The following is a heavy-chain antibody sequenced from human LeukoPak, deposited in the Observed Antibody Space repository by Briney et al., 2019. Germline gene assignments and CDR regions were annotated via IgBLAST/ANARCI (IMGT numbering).Heavy chain of an antibody. Sequence: GGSLRLSCAASGFIFSNYAMNWVRQAPGKGLEWVSAISGSGDDTYYADSVKGLFTISRDNSKNTLYLQMNSLRVEDAAVYYCARAPVTSCRGAYCYPFDYWGQGTLVTVSS. CDR3: ARAPVTSCRGAYCYPFDY. CDR1: GFIFSNYA. CDR2: ISGSGDDT. D-gene: IGHD2-21*01. V-gene: IGHV3-23*01. J-gene: IGHJ4*02.